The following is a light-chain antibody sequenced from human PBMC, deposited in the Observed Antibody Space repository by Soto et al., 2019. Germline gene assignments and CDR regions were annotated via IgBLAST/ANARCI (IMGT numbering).Light chain of an antibody. CDR3: HQYATWT. CDR2: GAT. CDR1: QNVDSVY. V-gene: IGKV3-20*01. Sequence: EIVLTQSPGPLSSSPGERVTLSCRASQNVDSVYLTWYQQKVGQAPRLLIYGATNRATGVPDRFSGSGSGTDFSLTISSLEPEDFAVYYCHQYATWTFGQGNKVDIK. J-gene: IGKJ1*01.